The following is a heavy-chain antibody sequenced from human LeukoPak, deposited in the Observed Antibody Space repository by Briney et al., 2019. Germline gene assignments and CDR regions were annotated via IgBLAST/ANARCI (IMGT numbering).Heavy chain of an antibody. D-gene: IGHD5-18*01. V-gene: IGHV3-53*01. Sequence: GGSLRLSCAASGFTVSSNYMSWVRQAPGKGLEWVSVIYSGGSTYYADSVKGRFTISRDNSKNTLYLQMNSLRAEDTAVYYCARIDTAMGTNWFDPWGQGTLVTVSS. CDR3: ARIDTAMGTNWFDP. CDR2: IYSGGST. J-gene: IGHJ5*02. CDR1: GFTVSSNY.